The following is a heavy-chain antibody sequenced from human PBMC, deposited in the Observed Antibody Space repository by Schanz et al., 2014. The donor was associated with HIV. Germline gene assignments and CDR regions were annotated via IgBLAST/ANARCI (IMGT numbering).Heavy chain of an antibody. CDR1: GFTFNVYG. Sequence: QGQLVESGGGVVRPGRSLRLSCTATGFTFNVYGMHWVRQAPGKGLEWVSVMNAGGDTFYAASVKGRFTISRDNSKNTVYLQMNSLRAEDTAVYYCARDLGIVVVPATGAGMDVWGQGTTVTVSS. CDR2: MNAGGDT. D-gene: IGHD2-2*01. CDR3: ARDLGIVVVPATGAGMDV. V-gene: IGHV3-NL1*01. J-gene: IGHJ6*02.